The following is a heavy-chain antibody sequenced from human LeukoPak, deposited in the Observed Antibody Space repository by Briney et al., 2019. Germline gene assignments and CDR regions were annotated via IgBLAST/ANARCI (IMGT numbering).Heavy chain of an antibody. Sequence: SETLSLTCTVSGGSISSYYWSWIRQPAGKGLEWIGRIYTSGSTNYNPSLKSRVTMSVDTSKNQFSLKLSSVTAADTAVYYCARLRITMVRGVMVDYFDYWGQGTLVTVSS. J-gene: IGHJ4*02. D-gene: IGHD3-10*01. CDR2: IYTSGST. CDR3: ARLRITMVRGVMVDYFDY. V-gene: IGHV4-4*07. CDR1: GGSISSYY.